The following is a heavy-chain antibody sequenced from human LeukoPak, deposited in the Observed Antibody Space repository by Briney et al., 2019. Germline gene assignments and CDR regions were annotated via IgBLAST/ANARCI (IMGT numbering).Heavy chain of an antibody. CDR3: ARDLPRYCSSTSCENY. V-gene: IGHV3-7*01. Sequence: PGGSLRLSCAASGFTFTTYWMTWVRQAPGKGLEWVANINQDGTEKYYVDSVKGRFTISRDNAKNSLYLQMNSLRAEDTAVYYCARDLPRYCSSTSCENYWGQGTLVTVSS. CDR1: GFTFTTYW. D-gene: IGHD2-2*01. J-gene: IGHJ4*02. CDR2: INQDGTEK.